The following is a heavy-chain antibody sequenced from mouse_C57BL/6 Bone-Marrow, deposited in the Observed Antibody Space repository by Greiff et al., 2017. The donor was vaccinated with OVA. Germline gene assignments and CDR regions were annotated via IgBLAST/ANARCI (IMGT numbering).Heavy chain of an antibody. CDR2: IYPGSGST. V-gene: IGHV1-55*01. Sequence: QVQLQQSGAELVKPGASVKMSCKASGYTFTSYWITWVKQRPGQGLEWIGDIYPGSGSTNYNEKFKSKATRTVDTSSSTAYMQLSSLTSEDSAVYYCARRGDDYPFAYWGQGTLVTVSA. CDR3: ARRGDDYPFAY. CDR1: GYTFTSYW. J-gene: IGHJ3*01. D-gene: IGHD2-4*01.